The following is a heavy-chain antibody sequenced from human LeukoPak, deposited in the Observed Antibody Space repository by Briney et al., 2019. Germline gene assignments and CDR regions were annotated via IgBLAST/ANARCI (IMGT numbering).Heavy chain of an antibody. Sequence: PGRSLRLSCAASGFTFSSYAMHWVRQAPGKGLEWVAVISYDGSNKYYADSVKGRFTISRDNSKNTLYLQMNSLRAEDTAVYYCAKGNPRIGYCSGGSCISPFDPWGQGTLVTVSS. J-gene: IGHJ5*02. CDR3: AKGNPRIGYCSGGSCISPFDP. V-gene: IGHV3-30*04. CDR2: ISYDGSNK. CDR1: GFTFSSYA. D-gene: IGHD2-15*01.